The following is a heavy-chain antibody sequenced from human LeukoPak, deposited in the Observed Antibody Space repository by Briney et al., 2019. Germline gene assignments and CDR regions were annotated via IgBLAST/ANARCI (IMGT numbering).Heavy chain of an antibody. CDR2: ISSSSSYI. CDR3: ARDEGFCSGGRCHISGFDY. CDR1: GFIFSTYS. V-gene: IGHV3-21*03. Sequence: GGSLRLSCAASGFIFSTYSMNWVRQAPGKGLEWVSSISSSSSYIYYADSVKGRFAISRHNAKNSLYLEMNSLRAEDTAVYYCARDEGFCSGGRCHISGFDYWGQGILVTVSS. J-gene: IGHJ4*02. D-gene: IGHD2-15*01.